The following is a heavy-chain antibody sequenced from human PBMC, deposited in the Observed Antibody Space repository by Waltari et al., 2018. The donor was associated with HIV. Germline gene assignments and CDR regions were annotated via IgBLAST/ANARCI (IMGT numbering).Heavy chain of an antibody. CDR1: GLTFDDYG. V-gene: IGHV3-20*01. Sequence: EVQLVESGGGVVRPGGSLRLSCAASGLTFDDYGMSWVRQAPGKGLEWVSGINWNGGSTGYADSVKGRFTISRDNAKNSLYLQMNSLRAEDTALYHCARGLGYCSGDSCLGTYNWFDPWGQGTLVTVSS. D-gene: IGHD2-15*01. CDR3: ARGLGYCSGDSCLGTYNWFDP. J-gene: IGHJ5*02. CDR2: INWNGGST.